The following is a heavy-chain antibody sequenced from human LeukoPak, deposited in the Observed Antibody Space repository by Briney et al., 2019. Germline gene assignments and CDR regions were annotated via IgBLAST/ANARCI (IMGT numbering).Heavy chain of an antibody. J-gene: IGHJ3*02. CDR3: ATLLAATPLDI. CDR2: ISSSSSYI. V-gene: IGHV3-21*01. CDR1: GFTFSSYS. D-gene: IGHD2-15*01. Sequence: GGSLRLSCAASGFTFSSYSMNWVRQAPGKGLEWVSSISSSSSYIYYADSVKGRFTISRDNAKNSLYLQMNSMRAEDTAVYYCATLLAATPLDIWGQGTMVTVSS.